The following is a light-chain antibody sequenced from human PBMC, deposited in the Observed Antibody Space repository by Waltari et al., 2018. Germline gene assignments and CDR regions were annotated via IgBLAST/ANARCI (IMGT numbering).Light chain of an antibody. CDR2: DVR. J-gene: IGLJ3*02. V-gene: IGLV2-11*01. Sequence: QSALTQPRSVSGSPGQSVTISCTGTGSDLGGYNYVSWYHQHPGKAPELMIYDVRDRPEGGPDRFPGSKSGTPASLTISGLQPEDEADYYCCSYAGSYSKVFGGGTKLTVL. CDR3: CSYAGSYSKV. CDR1: GSDLGGYNY.